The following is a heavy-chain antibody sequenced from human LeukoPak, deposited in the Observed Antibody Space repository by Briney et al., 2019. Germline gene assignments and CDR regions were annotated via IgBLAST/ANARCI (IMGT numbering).Heavy chain of an antibody. Sequence: PSETPSLTCTVSGGSISSSYWSWIRQPPGKGLEWIGYIYNSENTNYNPSLKSRVTISVDTSKNQFSLKLSSVTAADTAVYYCARGYCTNGVCPIGDHWGQGTLVTVSS. J-gene: IGHJ4*02. CDR1: GGSISSSY. CDR3: ARGYCTNGVCPIGDH. V-gene: IGHV4-59*08. CDR2: IYNSENT. D-gene: IGHD2-8*01.